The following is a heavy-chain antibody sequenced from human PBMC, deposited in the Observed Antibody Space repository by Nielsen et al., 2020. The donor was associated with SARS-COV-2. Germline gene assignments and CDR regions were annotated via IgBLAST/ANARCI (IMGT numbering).Heavy chain of an antibody. CDR2: VSTHNGNT. Sequence: ASVKVSCKASGYTFTTYGISWVRQAPGQGLEWMGRVSTHNGNTNYAHKLQGRVTMTTDTSTSTAYMELGSLRPDDTAVYYCARSVGYSSSWPKYYYHYMDVWGEGTTVTVSS. CDR3: ARSVGYSSSWPKYYYHYMDV. V-gene: IGHV1-18*01. J-gene: IGHJ6*03. CDR1: GYTFTTYG. D-gene: IGHD6-13*01.